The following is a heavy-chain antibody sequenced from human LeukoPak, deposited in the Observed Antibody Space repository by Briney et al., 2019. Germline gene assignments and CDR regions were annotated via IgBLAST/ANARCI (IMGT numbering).Heavy chain of an antibody. CDR2: LSKAGSNK. CDR3: AKDEYYSSGPFFDC. Sequence: PGGPLRLSCAASAFTFSSYAMNWVRQAPGKGLEWVAVLSKAGSNKYYADSVKGRFTISRDNSKNTLYLEMNSLRADDTAVYYCAKDEYYSSGPFFDCWGQGTLVTVSS. J-gene: IGHJ4*02. CDR1: AFTFSSYA. V-gene: IGHV3-30*18. D-gene: IGHD3-10*01.